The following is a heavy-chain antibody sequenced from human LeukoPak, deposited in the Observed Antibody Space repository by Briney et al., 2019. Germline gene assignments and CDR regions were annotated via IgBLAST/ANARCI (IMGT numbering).Heavy chain of an antibody. Sequence: RPSETLSLTCTVSGGSISSGGYYWSWIRQHPGKGLEWIGYIYYSGSTYYNPSLKSRVTISVDTSKNQFSLKLSSVTAADTAVYYCARAYYGDSLYFDYWGQGTLVTVSS. CDR1: GGSISSGGYY. CDR3: ARAYYGDSLYFDY. V-gene: IGHV4-31*03. D-gene: IGHD4-17*01. J-gene: IGHJ4*02. CDR2: IYYSGST.